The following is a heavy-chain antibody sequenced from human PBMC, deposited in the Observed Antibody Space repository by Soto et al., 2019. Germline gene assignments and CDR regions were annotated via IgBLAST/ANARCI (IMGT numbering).Heavy chain of an antibody. CDR2: LNPHSGNT. J-gene: IGHJ4*02. Sequence: QVQLVQSGAEVKKPGASVKVSCKTSGYTFTTHDINWVRQATGQGLEWMGWLNPHSGNTGYAQKFQGRGTMTRDTSISTADMEMSSLKSEDTAVYYCVRASEQLVPCENFDYWGQGTLVTVSS. V-gene: IGHV1-8*01. CDR3: VRASEQLVPCENFDY. CDR1: GYTFTTHD. D-gene: IGHD6-6*01.